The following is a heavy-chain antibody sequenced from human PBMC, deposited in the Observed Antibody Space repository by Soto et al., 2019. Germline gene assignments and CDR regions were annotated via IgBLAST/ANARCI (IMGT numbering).Heavy chain of an antibody. CDR1: GGSISSSSYY. CDR3: ARSIEWNGGAFDY. Sequence: PSETLSLTCTVSGGSISSSSYYWGWIRQPPGKGLEWIGSIYYSGSTYYNPSLKSRVTISVDTSKNQFSLKLSSVTAADTAVYYCARSIEWNGGAFDYWGQGTLVTVSS. CDR2: IYYSGST. J-gene: IGHJ4*02. V-gene: IGHV4-39*01. D-gene: IGHD1-1*01.